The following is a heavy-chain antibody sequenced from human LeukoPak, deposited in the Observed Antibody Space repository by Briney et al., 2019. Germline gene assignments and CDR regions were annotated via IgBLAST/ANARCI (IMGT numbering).Heavy chain of an antibody. V-gene: IGHV4-39*07. J-gene: IGHJ5*02. Sequence: PSETLSLTCTVSGGSISSSNYYWDWIRQPPGKGLEWIGNIYYSGSAYYNPSLKSRVTISVDTSKNQFSLKLSSVTAADTAVYYCARENTGSGWSWGQGTLVTVSS. CDR1: GGSISSSNYY. CDR3: ARENTGSGWS. D-gene: IGHD6-19*01. CDR2: IYYSGSA.